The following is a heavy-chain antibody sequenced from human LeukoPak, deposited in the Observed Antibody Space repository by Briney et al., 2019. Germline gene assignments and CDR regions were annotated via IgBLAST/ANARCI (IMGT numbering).Heavy chain of an antibody. CDR1: GGSISSSDYY. Sequence: PSDTLSLTCTVSGGSISSSDYYWGWIRQPPGKGLEWIGIVYYGGSTHYNPSHKGRVTLSVDTSKNQFSLKLTSVTAADTAVYYCARRISTYDSSRYSTGDAFDFWGQGILVTVSS. J-gene: IGHJ4*02. CDR3: ARRISTYDSSRYSTGDAFDF. V-gene: IGHV4-39*01. CDR2: VYYGGST. D-gene: IGHD3-22*01.